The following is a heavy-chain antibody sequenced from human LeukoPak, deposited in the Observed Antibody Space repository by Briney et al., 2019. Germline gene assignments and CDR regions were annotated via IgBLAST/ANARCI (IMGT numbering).Heavy chain of an antibody. D-gene: IGHD4-17*01. CDR1: GFTFSRYS. J-gene: IGHJ5*02. CDR3: AKSGGTVTRFDP. V-gene: IGHV3-21*04. CDR2: ISSSSSYI. Sequence: PGGSLRLSCAASGFTFSRYSMNWVRQAPGKGLEWVSSISSSSSYIYYADSVKGRFTISRDNAKNSLYLQMNSLRAEDTAVYYCAKSGGTVTRFDPWGQGTLVTVSS.